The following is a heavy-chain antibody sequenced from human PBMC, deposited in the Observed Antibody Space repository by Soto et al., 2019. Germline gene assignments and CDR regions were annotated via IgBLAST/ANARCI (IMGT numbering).Heavy chain of an antibody. CDR1: GGSISSGGYY. CDR2: IYYSGST. Sequence: SETLSLTCTVSGGSISSGGYYWSWIRQHPGKGLEWIGYIYYSGSTYYNPSLKSRVTISVDTSKNQFSLKLSSVTAADTAVYYCARGWRGKSCSGGSCYSSWGFYYGMDVWGQGTTVTVSS. D-gene: IGHD2-15*01. CDR3: ARGWRGKSCSGGSCYSSWGFYYGMDV. J-gene: IGHJ6*02. V-gene: IGHV4-31*03.